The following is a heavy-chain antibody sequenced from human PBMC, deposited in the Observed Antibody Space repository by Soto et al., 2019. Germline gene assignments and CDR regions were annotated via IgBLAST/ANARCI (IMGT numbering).Heavy chain of an antibody. J-gene: IGHJ4*02. V-gene: IGHV3-23*01. CDR2: LSGSGTST. CDR1: GFTIRSNA. CDR3: AKATTNGGWFNPFDS. Sequence: LRLSCVASGFTIRSNAMNWVRQAPGKGLEWVSGLSGSGTSTYYADSVKGRFTISRDNSRDTLFLQMNSLTADDTAVYYCAKATTNGGWFNPFDSWGQGALVTVSS. D-gene: IGHD6-19*01.